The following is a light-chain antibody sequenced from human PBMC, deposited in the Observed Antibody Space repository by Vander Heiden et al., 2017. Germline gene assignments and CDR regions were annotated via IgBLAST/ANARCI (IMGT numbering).Light chain of an antibody. CDR1: SSNIGAGYD. Sequence: QSVLTQTPSVSGAPGQRVTISCTGSSSNIGAGYDVHWYQQLPGTAPKLLIYGNNNRPSGVPDRFSGSKSGTSASLAITGLQAEDEADYYCQSYDSSLSGSYVFGIGTKVTVL. V-gene: IGLV1-40*01. CDR2: GNN. J-gene: IGLJ1*01. CDR3: QSYDSSLSGSYV.